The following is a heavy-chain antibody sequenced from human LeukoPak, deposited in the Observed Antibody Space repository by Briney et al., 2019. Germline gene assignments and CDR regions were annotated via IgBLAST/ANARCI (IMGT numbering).Heavy chain of an antibody. Sequence: GGSLRLSCAASGFNFCGYAMHWVRQAPGKGLEWVAVISYDGSNEYSADSVKGRFTISRDNSKNTLYLQMNSLSVEDTAVYYCARVGYYASGPFSYFDYWGQGTLVTVSS. CDR2: ISYDGSNE. V-gene: IGHV3-30-3*01. CDR3: ARVGYYASGPFSYFDY. D-gene: IGHD3-10*01. J-gene: IGHJ4*02. CDR1: GFNFCGYA.